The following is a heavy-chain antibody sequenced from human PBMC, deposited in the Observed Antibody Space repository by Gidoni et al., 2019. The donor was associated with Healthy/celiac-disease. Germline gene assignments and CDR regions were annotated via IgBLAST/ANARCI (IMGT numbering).Heavy chain of an antibody. D-gene: IGHD3-3*01. J-gene: IGHJ6*02. Sequence: QVQLQQWGAGLLKPSETLSLTCAVYGRSFSGYYWSWIRQPPGKGLEWIGEINHSGSTNYNPSLKSRVTISVDTSKNQFSLKLSSVTAADTAVYYCARAPTRGYYIYYYYGMDVWGQGTTVTVSS. CDR3: ARAPTRGYYIYYYYGMDV. V-gene: IGHV4-34*01. CDR1: GRSFSGYY. CDR2: INHSGST.